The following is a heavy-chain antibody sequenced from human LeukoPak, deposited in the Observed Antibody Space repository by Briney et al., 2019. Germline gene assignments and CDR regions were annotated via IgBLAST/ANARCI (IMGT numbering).Heavy chain of an antibody. CDR1: GYTFTSYG. D-gene: IGHD2-8*02. CDR3: ARARLLGPTGVAAFDI. J-gene: IGHJ3*02. V-gene: IGHV1-18*01. Sequence: ASVKVSCKASGYTFTSYGISWVRQAPGQGLEWMGWISAYNGNTNYAQKLQGRVTITADKSTSTVYMELSTLRSEDTAVYYCARARLLGPTGVAAFDIWGQGTMVTVSS. CDR2: ISAYNGNT.